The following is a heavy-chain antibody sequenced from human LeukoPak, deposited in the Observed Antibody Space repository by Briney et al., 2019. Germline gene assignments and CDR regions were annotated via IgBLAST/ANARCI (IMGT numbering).Heavy chain of an antibody. CDR1: GGSISSGGYY. CDR3: ARAVVGVTYFDY. D-gene: IGHD1-26*01. Sequence: SETLSLTCTVSGGSISSGGYYWSWIRQHPRKGLEWIGYIYYSGSTYYNPSLKSRVTISVDTSKTQCSLKLRSVTAADTAVYYCARAVVGVTYFDYWGQGTLVTVSS. CDR2: IYYSGST. J-gene: IGHJ4*02. V-gene: IGHV4-31*03.